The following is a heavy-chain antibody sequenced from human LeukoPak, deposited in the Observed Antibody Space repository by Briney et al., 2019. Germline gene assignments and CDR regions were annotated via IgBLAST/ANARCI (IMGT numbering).Heavy chain of an antibody. V-gene: IGHV3-23*01. D-gene: IGHD3-16*01. J-gene: IGHJ4*02. Sequence: GGSLRLSCAASGFTFSSYGMRWVRQAPGKGLEWVSAISGSGGTTYYADSVKGRFTISRDNAKNPLYLQVNSLRAEDTDVYYCARGGLYYWGQGTLVTVSS. CDR3: ARGGLYY. CDR2: ISGSGGTT. CDR1: GFTFSSYG.